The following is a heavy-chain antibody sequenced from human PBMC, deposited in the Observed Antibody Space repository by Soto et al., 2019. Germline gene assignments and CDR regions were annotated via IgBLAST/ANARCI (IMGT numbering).Heavy chain of an antibody. CDR2: IYYSGNT. J-gene: IGHJ5*02. D-gene: IGHD6-6*01. CDR1: NGSISSSGYY. Sequence: QVKLQESGPGLVKPSQTLSLTCTVSNGSISSSGYYWSWIRQHPGQGLEWIGYIYYSGNTYYNPSLKSRVTISVDTSKNQFSLKLGSVTAADTAMYYCAGGSSRSRFDPWGQGTLVTVSS. V-gene: IGHV4-31*03. CDR3: AGGSSRSRFDP.